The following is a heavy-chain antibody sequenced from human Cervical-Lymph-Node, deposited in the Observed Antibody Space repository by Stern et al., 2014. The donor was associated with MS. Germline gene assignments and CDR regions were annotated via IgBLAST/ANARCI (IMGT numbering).Heavy chain of an antibody. CDR3: ARSDYGDWDS. CDR2: MNPSSGHT. CDR1: GYTFTNYD. V-gene: IGHV1-8*01. J-gene: IGHJ4*02. Sequence: QDQLVQSGAEVRKPGASVKVSCKASGYTFTNYDIHWVRQATGQGLEWMGWMNPSSGHTAYAQNFQGRVTMTRDPSISTAYMELSSLRSEDTALYYCARSDYGDWDSWGQGTLVTVSS. D-gene: IGHD4-17*01.